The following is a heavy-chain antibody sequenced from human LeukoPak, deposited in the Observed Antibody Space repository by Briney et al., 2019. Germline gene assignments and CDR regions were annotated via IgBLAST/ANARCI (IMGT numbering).Heavy chain of an antibody. CDR2: IYYSGST. CDR3: ARMVRGVIALDY. CDR1: GGSISSYY. J-gene: IGHJ4*02. Sequence: PSETLSLTCTVSGGSISSYYWSWIRQPPGRGLEWIGYIYYSGSTNYNPSLKSRVTISVDTSKNQFSLKLSSVTAADTAVYYCARMVRGVIALDYWGQGTLVTVSS. D-gene: IGHD3-10*01. V-gene: IGHV4-59*01.